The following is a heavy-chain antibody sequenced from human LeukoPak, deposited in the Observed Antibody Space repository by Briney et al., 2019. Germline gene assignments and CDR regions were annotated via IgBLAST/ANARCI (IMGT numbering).Heavy chain of an antibody. J-gene: IGHJ4*02. D-gene: IGHD3-22*01. CDR1: GLIFSRYT. Sequence: GGSLRLSCAATGLIFSRYTMNWFRQAPGKGLEWVSVFSSSGSTHYADSVKGRFTISRDNSKKTLYLQMSSLRAEDTAVYYCAKDSLDGRGYYFLDYWGQGTLVTVSS. CDR2: FSSSGST. V-gene: IGHV3-23*01. CDR3: AKDSLDGRGYYFLDY.